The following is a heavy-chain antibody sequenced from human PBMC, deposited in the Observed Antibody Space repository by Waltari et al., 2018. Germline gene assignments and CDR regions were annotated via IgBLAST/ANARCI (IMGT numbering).Heavy chain of an antibody. CDR1: GGTFSSYT. Sequence: QVQLVQSGAEVKKPGSSVKVSCKASGGTFSSYTISWVRQAPGQGLELMGMIITILGIANYAQKFQGRVTITADKSTSTAYMERSSLRSEDTAVYYCASGSGYFDYWGQGTLVTVSS. D-gene: IGHD2-15*01. J-gene: IGHJ4*02. V-gene: IGHV1-69*02. CDR3: ASGSGYFDY. CDR2: IITILGIA.